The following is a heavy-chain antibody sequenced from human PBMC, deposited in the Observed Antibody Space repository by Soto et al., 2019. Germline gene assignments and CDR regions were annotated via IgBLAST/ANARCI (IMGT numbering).Heavy chain of an antibody. J-gene: IGHJ3*02. CDR3: AKDERDYGTTLDI. CDR2: ISYDGSNK. Sequence: ESGGGVVQPGRSLRLSCAASGFTFSSYGMHWVRQAPGKGLEWVAVISYDGSNKYYADSVKGRFTISRDNSKNTLYLQMNSLRAEDTAVYYCAKDERDYGTTLDIWGQGTMVTVSS. CDR1: GFTFSSYG. V-gene: IGHV3-30*18. D-gene: IGHD4-17*01.